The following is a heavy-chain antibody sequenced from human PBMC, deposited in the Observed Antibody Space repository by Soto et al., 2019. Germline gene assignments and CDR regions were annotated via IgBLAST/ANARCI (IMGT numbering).Heavy chain of an antibody. CDR2: IVVGSGNT. V-gene: IGHV1-58*01. D-gene: IGHD2-21*02. CDR3: TAGRTYCGGDGYVD. J-gene: IGHJ4*02. Sequence: QMQLVQSGPEVKKPGTSVKVSCKASGFTFTSSAVQWVRQARGQRLELIGWIVVGSGNTNYAQKFQERVTITRDMSPSTAYMELSTLRSEDTAVYYCTAGRTYCGGDGYVDWGQGTLVTVSS. CDR1: GFTFTSSA.